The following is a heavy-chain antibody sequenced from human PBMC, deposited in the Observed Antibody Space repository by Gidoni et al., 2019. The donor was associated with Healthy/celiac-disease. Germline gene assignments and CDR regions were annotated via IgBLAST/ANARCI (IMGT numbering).Heavy chain of an antibody. CDR3: ARDRGVQLERQFDY. Sequence: QVQLVESGGGLVQPGRSLRLSCAASGFTFSSYGMHWVRQAPGKGLEWVAVIWYDGSNKYYADSVKGRFTISRDNSKNTLYLQMNSLRAEDTAVYYCARDRGVQLERQFDYWGQGTLVTVSS. CDR2: IWYDGSNK. J-gene: IGHJ4*02. V-gene: IGHV3-33*01. CDR1: GFTFSSYG. D-gene: IGHD1-1*01.